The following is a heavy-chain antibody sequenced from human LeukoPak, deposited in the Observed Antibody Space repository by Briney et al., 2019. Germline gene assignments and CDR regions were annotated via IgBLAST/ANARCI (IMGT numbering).Heavy chain of an antibody. V-gene: IGHV3-30-3*01. CDR3: AREDNPLWFDP. D-gene: IGHD5-24*01. CDR2: ISYDGSNK. Sequence: GGSLRLSCVVSESAFSRLWMNWVRQAPGRGLEWVAVISYDGSNKYYADSVKGRFTISRDNSKNTLYLQMNSLRAEDTALYYCAREDNPLWFDPWGQGTLVIVSS. CDR1: ESAFSRLW. J-gene: IGHJ5*02.